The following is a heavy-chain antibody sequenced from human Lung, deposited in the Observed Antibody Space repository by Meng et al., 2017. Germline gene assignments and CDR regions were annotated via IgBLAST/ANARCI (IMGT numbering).Heavy chain of an antibody. CDR3: ARGGVTTDD. V-gene: IGHV3-74*01. CDR2: ITGDGSST. D-gene: IGHD4-17*01. CDR1: GFIFSTHW. J-gene: IGHJ4*02. Sequence: VQVVASGGAVVHPGGSLRLSCAASGFIFSTHWMHWVRQAPGKGLEWVSRITGDGSSTIYADSVQGRFTMSRDNAKNTLSLQMNSLRAEDTAVYYCARGGVTTDDWGQGTLVTVSS.